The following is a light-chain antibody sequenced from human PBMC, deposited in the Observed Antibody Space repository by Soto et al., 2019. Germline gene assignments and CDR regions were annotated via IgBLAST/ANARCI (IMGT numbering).Light chain of an antibody. Sequence: EIVMTQSPATLSVSPGERATHSCRASQSVNSDLAWYRQKPGQAPRLLISDASTRATGVLARFSGSGSGTEFTLTISSLQSEDSGIYYCQQYNFWPPITFGGGTKVEIK. CDR1: QSVNSD. CDR3: QQYNFWPPIT. V-gene: IGKV3-15*01. CDR2: DAS. J-gene: IGKJ4*01.